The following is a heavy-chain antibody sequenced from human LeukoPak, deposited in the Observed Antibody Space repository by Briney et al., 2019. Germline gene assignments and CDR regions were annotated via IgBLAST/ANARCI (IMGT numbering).Heavy chain of an antibody. D-gene: IGHD6-19*01. CDR1: GYTFTSYD. CDR3: ARARRWLPLDY. Sequence: GASVKVSCKASGYTFTSYDISWVRQATGQGLEWMGWMNPNSGNAGYAQRFQGRVTMTRNNSISTAYMELTSLRSEDTAVYYCARARRWLPLDYWGQGTLVTVSS. CDR2: MNPNSGNA. J-gene: IGHJ4*02. V-gene: IGHV1-8*01.